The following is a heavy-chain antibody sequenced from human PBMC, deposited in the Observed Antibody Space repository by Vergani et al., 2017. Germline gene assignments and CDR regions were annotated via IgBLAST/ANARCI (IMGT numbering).Heavy chain of an antibody. V-gene: IGHV3-43D*03. CDR3: AKDSSSWYVGSNYYYYGMDV. CDR2: ISWDGGRT. Sequence: EVQLVESGGVVVQPGGSLRLSCAASGFTFDDYAMQWVRQAPGKGLEWVSLISWDGGRTYYADSVKGRFTISRDNSKNSLYLQMNSLRAEDTALYYCAKDSSSWYVGSNYYYYGMDVWGQGTTVTVSS. J-gene: IGHJ6*02. CDR1: GFTFDDYA. D-gene: IGHD6-13*01.